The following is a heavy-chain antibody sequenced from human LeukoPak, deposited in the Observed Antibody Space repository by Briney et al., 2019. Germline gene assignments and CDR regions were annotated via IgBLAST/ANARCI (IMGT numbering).Heavy chain of an antibody. CDR3: EREWFGESN. D-gene: IGHD3-10*01. J-gene: IGHJ4*02. CDR1: GFTFSSSN. Sequence: PGGSLRLSCAPSGFTFSSSNMHWVRQSPGKGLEWLALISYDGTKTYYAESVKGRFTVSRDNSRNTPFLQMNSLTAEDTAIYYCEREWFGESNWGQGARVTVSS. CDR2: ISYDGTKT. V-gene: IGHV3-30*04.